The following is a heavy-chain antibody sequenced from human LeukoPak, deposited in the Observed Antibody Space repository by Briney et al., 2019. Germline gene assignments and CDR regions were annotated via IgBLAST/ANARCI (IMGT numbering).Heavy chain of an antibody. J-gene: IGHJ4*02. CDR2: IKKKGDGGTT. D-gene: IGHD3-10*01. Sequence: GGSLRLSCAASGLTFSNAWMNWVRQAPGKGLEWVARIKKKGDGGTTDYAAPVKGRFTTSRDDSKNTLNLQMNSLKTEDTAVYYCTTGIRGDWGQGTLVTVSS. CDR3: TTGIRGD. CDR1: GLTFSNAW. V-gene: IGHV3-15*07.